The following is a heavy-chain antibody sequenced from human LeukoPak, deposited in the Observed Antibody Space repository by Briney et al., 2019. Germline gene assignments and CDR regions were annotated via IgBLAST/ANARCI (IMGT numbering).Heavy chain of an antibody. Sequence: GGSLRLSCAASGFTLSDYWMSWVRQAPGKGLEWVANIKQDESEIYYVDSVKGRFTISRDNAKNSLYLEMNSLRAEDTAVYYCARGDTIFGVVIGDGDYWGQGTLVTVSS. CDR3: ARGDTIFGVVIGDGDY. CDR1: GFTLSDYW. CDR2: IKQDESEI. D-gene: IGHD3-3*01. J-gene: IGHJ4*02. V-gene: IGHV3-7*01.